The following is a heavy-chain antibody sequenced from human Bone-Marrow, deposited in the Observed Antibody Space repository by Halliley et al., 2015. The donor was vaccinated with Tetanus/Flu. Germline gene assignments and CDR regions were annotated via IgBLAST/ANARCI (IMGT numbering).Heavy chain of an antibody. D-gene: IGHD3-16*01. CDR3: ARLDTSREENAFDI. J-gene: IGHJ3*02. CDR1: DGSISSYS. CDR2: VYDTGST. Sequence: TLSLTCTVSDGSISSYSWSWIRQPPGKGLEWIGNVYDTGSTYYNPSLKSRVTISVDTSKNQFSLKLSSVTAADTAVYYCARLDTSREENAFDIWGQGTMVTVSS. V-gene: IGHV4-59*04.